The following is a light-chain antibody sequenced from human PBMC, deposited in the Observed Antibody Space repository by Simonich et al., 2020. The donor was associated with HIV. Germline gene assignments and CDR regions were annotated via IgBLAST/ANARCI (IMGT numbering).Light chain of an antibody. Sequence: DIVMTQSPDSLAVSLGEGATINCKSSQSVLYSSNNKNSLVWYQQKPGQPPKLLIYWASTRESGVPDRFSGSGSGTDFTLTISSLQAEDVAVYYCQQYYSSPRTFGQGTKVEIK. CDR3: QQYYSSPRT. V-gene: IGKV4-1*01. J-gene: IGKJ1*01. CDR1: QSVLYSSNNKNS. CDR2: WAS.